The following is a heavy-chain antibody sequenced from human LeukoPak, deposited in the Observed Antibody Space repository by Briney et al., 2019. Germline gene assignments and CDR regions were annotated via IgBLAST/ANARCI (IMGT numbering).Heavy chain of an antibody. J-gene: IGHJ6*02. CDR2: ISSSSSYI. CDR3: ARGKGRITIFGVVRGDYYYGMDV. Sequence: GGSLRLSCAASGFTFSSYRMNWVRQAPGKGLEWVSSISSSSSYIYYADSVKGRFTISRDNAKNSLYLQMNILRAEDTAVYYCARGKGRITIFGVVRGDYYYGMDVWGQGTTVTVSS. D-gene: IGHD3-3*01. V-gene: IGHV3-21*01. CDR1: GFTFSSYR.